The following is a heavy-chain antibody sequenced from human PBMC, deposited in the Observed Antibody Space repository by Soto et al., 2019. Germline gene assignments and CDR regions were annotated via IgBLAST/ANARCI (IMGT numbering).Heavy chain of an antibody. CDR2: IWYDGSNK. CDR1: GFTFSSYG. J-gene: IGHJ3*02. D-gene: IGHD1-1*01. V-gene: IGHV3-33*01. Sequence: GGSLRLSCAASGFTFSSYGMHWVRQAPGKGLEWVAVIWYDGSNKYYADSVKGRFTISRDNSKNTLYLQMNSLRAEDTAVYYCARRAGTDAFDIWGQRTMVTVSS. CDR3: ARRAGTDAFDI.